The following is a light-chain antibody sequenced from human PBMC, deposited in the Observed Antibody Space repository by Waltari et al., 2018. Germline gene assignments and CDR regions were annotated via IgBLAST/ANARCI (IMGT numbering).Light chain of an antibody. V-gene: IGLV2-23*02. Sequence: QSALTQPASVSGSPGQSITISCTGTNSDVGSYNLVSWYQQHPGKAPNPTLYGVTKRPSRGPNRFSGSKSGNTASLTISGLQAEDEADYYCSSYAGGSTVIFGGGTKVTVL. CDR2: GVT. J-gene: IGLJ2*01. CDR1: NSDVGSYNL. CDR3: SSYAGGSTVI.